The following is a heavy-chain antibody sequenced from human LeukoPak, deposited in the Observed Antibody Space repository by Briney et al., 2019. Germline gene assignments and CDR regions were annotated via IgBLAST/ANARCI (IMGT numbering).Heavy chain of an antibody. V-gene: IGHV1-3*03. CDR2: INAGNGNT. D-gene: IGHD6-19*01. CDR1: GYTFTSYA. Sequence: ASVKVSCKAAGYTFTSYAMQWVRQVPGQRLEWMWRINAGNGNTKYSQEFQGRVTITRDTSASTAYMELSSLRSEEMAVSYCPRVVKYRSGPLTDLLPYYFDYWGQGTLVTVSS. J-gene: IGHJ4*02. CDR3: PRVVKYRSGPLTDLLPYYFDY.